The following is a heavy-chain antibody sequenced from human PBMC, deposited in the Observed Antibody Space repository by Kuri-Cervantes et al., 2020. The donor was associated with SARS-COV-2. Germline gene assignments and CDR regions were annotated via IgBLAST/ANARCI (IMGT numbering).Heavy chain of an antibody. J-gene: IGHJ4*02. CDR1: RGSISSTSYY. CDR2: IYYLGNT. D-gene: IGHD3-3*01. Sequence: SETLSLTCSVSRGSISSTSYYWAWIRQPPGKGLEWIGSIYYLGNTYYNPSLKSRVTISVDTSKNQFSLKLSSVTAADTAVYYCARHRKIRFLEWLSPFDYWGQGTLVTVSS. V-gene: IGHV4-39*01. CDR3: ARHRKIRFLEWLSPFDY.